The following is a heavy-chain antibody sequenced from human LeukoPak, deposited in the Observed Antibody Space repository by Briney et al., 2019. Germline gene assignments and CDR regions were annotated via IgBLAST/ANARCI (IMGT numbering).Heavy chain of an antibody. CDR1: VGSISSSSYY. CDR2: IYYSGNT. V-gene: IGHV4-39*01. D-gene: IGHD2-2*01. Sequence: SETLSLTCTVSVGSISSSSYYWGWIRQPPGKGLEWIGSIYYSGNTYYNPSLKSRVTISVDTSKNQYSRKLSSVTAAETAVYYCARTYCSSTSCYRHYYYYYGMDVWGQGTTVTVSS. CDR3: ARTYCSSTSCYRHYYYYYGMDV. J-gene: IGHJ6*02.